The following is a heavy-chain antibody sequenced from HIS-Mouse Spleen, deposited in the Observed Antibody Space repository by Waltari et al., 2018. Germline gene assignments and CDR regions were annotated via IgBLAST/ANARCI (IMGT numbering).Heavy chain of an antibody. CDR1: GFTFSSYG. V-gene: IGHV3-30*18. CDR2: ISYDGSNK. CDR3: AKDRNYFDY. J-gene: IGHJ4*02. Sequence: QVQLVESGGGVVQPGGSLRLSCAAPGFTFSSYGMHWVRQAPGKGLEWVAVISYDGSNKYYADSVKGRFTISRDNSKNTLYLQMNSLRAEDTAVYYCAKDRNYFDYWGQGTLVTVSS.